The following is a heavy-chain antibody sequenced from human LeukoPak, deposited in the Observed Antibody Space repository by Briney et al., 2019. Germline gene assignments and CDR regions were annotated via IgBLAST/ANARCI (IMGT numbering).Heavy chain of an antibody. CDR3: ARGLSTGTPLYYYYYMDV. D-gene: IGHD1-1*01. CDR1: GGSISSYY. J-gene: IGHJ6*03. CDR2: IYTSGST. Sequence: SETLSLTCTVSGGSISSYYWSWIRQPAGKGLEWIGRIYTSGSTNYNPSLKSRVTMSVDTSKNQFSLKLSSVTAADTAVYYCARGLSTGTPLYYYYYMDVWGKGTTVTVSS. V-gene: IGHV4-4*07.